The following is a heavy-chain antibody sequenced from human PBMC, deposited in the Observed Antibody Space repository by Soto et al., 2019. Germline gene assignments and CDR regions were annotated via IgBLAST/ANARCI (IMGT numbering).Heavy chain of an antibody. J-gene: IGHJ4*02. V-gene: IGHV1-2*02. CDR3: ARPPGYISDWYYFDL. CDR2: ISPKSGGT. D-gene: IGHD6-19*01. CDR1: GYTFIDYY. Sequence: QVQLVQSGAEVKKPGASVKVSCEASGYTFIDYYMHWVRQAPGQGFEWMGRISPKSGGTNYAQKFQGRVTMAWDTSLNTAYMELSRLMSDDTAVYYCARPPGYISDWYYFDLWGQGTLVTVSS.